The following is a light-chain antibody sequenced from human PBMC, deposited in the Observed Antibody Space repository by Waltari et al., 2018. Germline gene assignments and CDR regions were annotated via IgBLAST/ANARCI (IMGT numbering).Light chain of an antibody. CDR3: QQYYSTPPT. V-gene: IGKV4-1*01. Sequence: DIVMTQSPDSLAVSLGERATINCKSSQSVLYSSNNKNYLGWYQQKPGKPPKLLIYWASTRESGVPDRISGSGSGTDFTLTISSLQAEDVAVYYCQQYYSTPPTFGGGTKVEIK. CDR1: QSVLYSSNNKNY. J-gene: IGKJ4*01. CDR2: WAS.